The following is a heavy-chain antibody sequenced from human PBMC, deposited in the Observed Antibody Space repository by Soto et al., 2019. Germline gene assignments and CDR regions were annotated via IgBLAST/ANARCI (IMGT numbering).Heavy chain of an antibody. J-gene: IGHJ6*02. CDR2: INAVNGNT. Sequence: GASVKVSCKASGYTLANYAVHWVRQAHGQRLEWMGWINAVNGNTKYSQKFHGRVTITRDTSASTAYMEVSSQTSEDTAVYGWASDFLWSRGYYYYYCMDVWGHGTTVTVSS. CDR3: ASDFLWSRGYYYYYCMDV. D-gene: IGHD3-10*01. V-gene: IGHV1-3*01. CDR1: GYTLANYA.